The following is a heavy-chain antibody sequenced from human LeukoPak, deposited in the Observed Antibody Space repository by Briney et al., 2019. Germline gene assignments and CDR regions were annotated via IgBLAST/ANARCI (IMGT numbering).Heavy chain of an antibody. V-gene: IGHV4-59*13. J-gene: IGHJ5*02. CDR3: ARDKTGNNWSDP. Sequence: SETLSLTCTVSGGSISNYYWSWIRQPPGKELEWVGYVSYSGSTNYNPSLNSRVTISIDTSKSQFSLKLSSVTAADTAVYYCARDKTGNNWSDPWGQGTLVTVSS. D-gene: IGHD1-1*01. CDR2: VSYSGST. CDR1: GGSISNYY.